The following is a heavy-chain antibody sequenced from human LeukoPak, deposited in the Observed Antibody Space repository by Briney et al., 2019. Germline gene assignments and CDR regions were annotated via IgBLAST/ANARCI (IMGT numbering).Heavy chain of an antibody. J-gene: IGHJ4*02. V-gene: IGHV3-33*01. Sequence: PGRSLRLSCAASGFTFSSYGMHWVRQAPGKGLEWVAVIWYDGSNKHYADSVKGRFTISRDNSKNTLYLQMNSLRAEDTAVYYCARDGGFFDWYFDYWGQGTLVTVSS. CDR2: IWYDGSNK. CDR1: GFTFSSYG. D-gene: IGHD3-9*01. CDR3: ARDGGFFDWYFDY.